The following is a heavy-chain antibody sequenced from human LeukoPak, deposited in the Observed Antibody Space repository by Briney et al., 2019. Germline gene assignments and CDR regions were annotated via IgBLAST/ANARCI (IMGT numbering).Heavy chain of an antibody. CDR3: ATDGNGRRYAFDI. J-gene: IGHJ3*02. D-gene: IGHD1-26*01. V-gene: IGHV1-24*01. CDR2: FDPEDGET. Sequence: GASVKVSCKVSGYTLTELSMHWVRQAPGKGLEWMGGFDPEDGETIYAQKFQGRVTMTEDTSTDTAYMELSSLRSEDKAVYYCATDGNGRRYAFDIWGQGTMVTVSS. CDR1: GYTLTELS.